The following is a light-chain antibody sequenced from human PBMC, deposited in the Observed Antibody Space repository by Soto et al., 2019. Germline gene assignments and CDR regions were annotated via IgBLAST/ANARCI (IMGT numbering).Light chain of an antibody. J-gene: IGKJ4*01. CDR1: QSVSSN. CDR2: GAS. CDR3: QQYNNCPALT. V-gene: IGKV3-15*01. Sequence: EIVMTQSPATLSVSPGERATLSCRASQSVSSNLAWYQQKPGQAPRLLIYGASTRATGIPARFSGSRSGTAFTHTSSSLQSEDCSVYYCQQYNNCPALTFGGGTKVEIK.